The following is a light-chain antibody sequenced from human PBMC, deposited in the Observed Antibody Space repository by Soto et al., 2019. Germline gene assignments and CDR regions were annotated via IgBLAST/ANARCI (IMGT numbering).Light chain of an antibody. Sequence: EIVMTQSPATLSVSPGERATLSCRASQSVSSNLAWYQQKPGQAPRLLIDGASSRATGVPDRFSGSESGTDFTLTISRLEPEDFAVYYCQQYGSSPPWTFGQGTKVDIK. J-gene: IGKJ1*01. CDR1: QSVSSN. CDR3: QQYGSSPPWT. V-gene: IGKV3-20*01. CDR2: GAS.